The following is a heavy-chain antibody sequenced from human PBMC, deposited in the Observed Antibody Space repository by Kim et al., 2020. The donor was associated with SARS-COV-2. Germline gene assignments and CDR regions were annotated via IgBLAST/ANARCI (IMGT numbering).Heavy chain of an antibody. Sequence: NRALKSRVTMSVDTSKNQFSLKLDSMTDADAAIYYCARGLVGANAVIDFWGQGTLVTVSP. V-gene: IGHV4-34*01. J-gene: IGHJ4*02. D-gene: IGHD1-26*01. CDR3: ARGLVGANAVIDF.